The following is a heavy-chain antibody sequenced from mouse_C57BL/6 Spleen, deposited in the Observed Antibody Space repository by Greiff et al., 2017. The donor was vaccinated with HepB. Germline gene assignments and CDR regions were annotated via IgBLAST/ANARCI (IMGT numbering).Heavy chain of an antibody. CDR3: ARPLICYGSSRGYWYFDV. D-gene: IGHD1-1*01. CDR2: INPNNGGT. J-gene: IGHJ1*03. V-gene: IGHV1-26*01. Sequence: EVQLQQSGPELVKPGASVKISCKASGYTFTDYYMNWVKQSHGKSLEWIGDINPNNGGTSYNQKFKGKATLTVDKSSSTAYMELRSLTSEDSAVYYCARPLICYGSSRGYWYFDVWGTGTTVTVSS. CDR1: GYTFTDYY.